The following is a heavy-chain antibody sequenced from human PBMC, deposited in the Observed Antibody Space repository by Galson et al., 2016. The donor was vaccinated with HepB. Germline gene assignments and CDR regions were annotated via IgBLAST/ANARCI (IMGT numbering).Heavy chain of an antibody. CDR3: ARPFDIRWYVAY. Sequence: SLRLSCAASGFIFSGLTMHWVRQAPDKGLEWVALISDDASHIIYADAVKGRFTVSRDNSKNTLFLQMNSLRGDDTAVYYCARPFDIRWYVAYWGQGTLVTVSS. CDR1: GFIFSGLT. D-gene: IGHD3-9*01. J-gene: IGHJ4*02. CDR2: ISDDASHI. V-gene: IGHV3-30*04.